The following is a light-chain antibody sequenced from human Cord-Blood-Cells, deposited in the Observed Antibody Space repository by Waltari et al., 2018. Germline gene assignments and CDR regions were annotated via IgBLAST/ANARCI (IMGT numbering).Light chain of an antibody. V-gene: IGLV2-23*01. CDR3: CSYAGSSTYV. CDR1: SSDFGSYNL. Sequence: QSALTQPASVSGSPGQSITISCTGTSSDFGSYNLVSWYQPHPGKAPKRMIYEGSKRPSGVSNRFAGSKSGNTASLTISGLQAEDEADYYCCSYAGSSTYVFGTGTKVTVL. CDR2: EGS. J-gene: IGLJ1*01.